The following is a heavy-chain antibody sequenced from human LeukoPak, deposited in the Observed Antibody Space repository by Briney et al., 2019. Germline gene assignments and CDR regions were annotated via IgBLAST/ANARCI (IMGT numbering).Heavy chain of an antibody. V-gene: IGHV4-39*01. CDR3: ARQVLLSFDK. CDR2: VFYTGTT. D-gene: IGHD3-10*01. J-gene: IGHJ4*02. CDR1: GDSIRTTSYY. Sequence: SETLSLTCSVSGDSIRTTSYYWDWIRQVPGKGLEWIGTVFYTGTTYYSPSLKSRITISVDTSRNRFSLKLSSVTAADTAVYYCARQVLLSFDKWGQGAPVTVSS.